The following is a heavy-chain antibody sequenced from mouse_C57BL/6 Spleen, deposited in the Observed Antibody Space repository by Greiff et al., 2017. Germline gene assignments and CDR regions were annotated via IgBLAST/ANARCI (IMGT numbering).Heavy chain of an antibody. CDR2: IYPGSGST. V-gene: IGHV1-55*01. Sequence: QVQLQQPGAELVKPGASVKMSCKASGYTFTSYWITWVKQRPGQGLEWIGDIYPGSGSTNYNEKFKSKATLTVDTSSSTAYMQLSSLTSEASAVYYCASRSTTVVADYWGQGTTLTVSS. CDR3: ASRSTTVVADY. CDR1: GYTFTSYW. D-gene: IGHD1-1*01. J-gene: IGHJ2*01.